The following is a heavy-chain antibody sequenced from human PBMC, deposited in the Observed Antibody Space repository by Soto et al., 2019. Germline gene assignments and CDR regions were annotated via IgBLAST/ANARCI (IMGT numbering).Heavy chain of an antibody. Sequence: QVHLVQSGAEVKKPGASVKVSCKASGYTFTNYYIHWVRQAPGQGLEWLGIIRPSGGRTEYAQRFQGIVTMTRDTSTSTVYMELTSLTSEDTAVYYCAREPNKSYYFDYWGQGTLVTVSS. CDR2: IRPSGGRT. CDR3: AREPNKSYYFDY. CDR1: GYTFTNYY. V-gene: IGHV1-46*01. J-gene: IGHJ4*02. D-gene: IGHD5-18*01.